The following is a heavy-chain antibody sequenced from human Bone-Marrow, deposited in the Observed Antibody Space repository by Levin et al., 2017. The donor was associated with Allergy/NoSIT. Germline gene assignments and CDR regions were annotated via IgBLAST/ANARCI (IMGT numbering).Heavy chain of an antibody. V-gene: IGHV1-69*01. D-gene: IGHD6-19*01. CDR1: GGTFSNFA. J-gene: IGHJ3*02. CDR2: IIPMFSTT. CDR3: ARRGARAVLLRAFDI. Sequence: KISCKPSGGTFSNFAIAWVRQGPGQGLEWMGEIIPMFSTTNYAQKFRGRVTITADESTGTAYMELWNLQSDDTALYYCARRGARAVLLRAFDIWGQGAMVIVSS.